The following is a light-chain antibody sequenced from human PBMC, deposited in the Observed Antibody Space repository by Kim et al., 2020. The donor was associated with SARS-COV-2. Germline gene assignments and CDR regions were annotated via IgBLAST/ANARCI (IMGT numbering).Light chain of an antibody. CDR2: YDS. CDR1: SIGSKS. Sequence: SYELTQPPSVSVAPGKTARITCGGSSIGSKSVHWYQQMPSQAPVLVISYDSDRPSGIPERFSGSNSGNTATLTISRVEAGDEADYYCQVWDSSGDHRVVFGGGTQLTVL. CDR3: QVWDSSGDHRVV. J-gene: IGLJ2*01. V-gene: IGLV3-21*04.